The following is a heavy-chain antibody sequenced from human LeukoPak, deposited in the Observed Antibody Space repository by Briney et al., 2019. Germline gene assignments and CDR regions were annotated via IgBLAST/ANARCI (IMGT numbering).Heavy chain of an antibody. CDR1: GGSISSYY. D-gene: IGHD6-19*01. CDR3: ARGEEWLGELDC. CDR2: IYYSGST. Sequence: PSETLSLTCPVSGGSISSYYWSWIRQPPGKGLEWIGYIYYSGSTNYNPSLKSRVTISVDTSKNQFSLKLSSVTAADTAVYYCARGEEWLGELDCWGQGTLVTVSS. J-gene: IGHJ4*02. V-gene: IGHV4-59*01.